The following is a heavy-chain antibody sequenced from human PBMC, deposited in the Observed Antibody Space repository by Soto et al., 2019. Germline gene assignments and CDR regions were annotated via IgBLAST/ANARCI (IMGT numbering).Heavy chain of an antibody. CDR2: IIPIHGIA. J-gene: IGHJ4*02. CDR1: GGTFSSYT. D-gene: IGHD4-17*01. Sequence: QVQLVQSGAEVKKPGSSVKVSCKASGGTFSSYTISWVRQAPGQGLEWMGRIIPIHGIANYAQKFQGRATITADKSTSTAYMELSSLRSEDTAVYYCAREAYGGKTESYWGQGTLVTVSS. CDR3: AREAYGGKTESY. V-gene: IGHV1-69*08.